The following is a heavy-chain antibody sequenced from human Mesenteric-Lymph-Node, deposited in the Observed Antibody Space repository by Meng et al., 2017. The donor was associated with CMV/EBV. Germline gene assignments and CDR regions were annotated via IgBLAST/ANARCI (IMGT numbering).Heavy chain of an antibody. CDR3: ARGRVGGVDY. D-gene: IGHD1-26*01. J-gene: IGHJ4*02. Sequence: GESLKISCAASGFTFSNYWMQWVRQAPGKGLVCVSRINNDGRSTSYADFVKGRFTISRDNAKNTLYLQMNSLRAEDTAVYYCARGRVGGVDYWGQGTLVTVSS. CDR1: GFTFSNYW. CDR2: INNDGRST. V-gene: IGHV3-74*01.